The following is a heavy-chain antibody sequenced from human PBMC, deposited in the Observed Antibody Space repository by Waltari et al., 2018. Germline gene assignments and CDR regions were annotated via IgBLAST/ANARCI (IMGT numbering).Heavy chain of an antibody. CDR3: ARGRYSSSWFTPWGWFDP. CDR1: GGSFSGYY. V-gene: IGHV4-34*01. Sequence: QVPLQQWGAGLLKPSEPLSLTCAVFGGSFSGYYWTWIRQHPGKGLEWIGEINHSGSTNYNPSLKRRVTISVDTSKNQFSLKLSSVTAADTAVYYCARGRYSSSWFTPWGWFDPWGQGTLVTVSS. J-gene: IGHJ5*02. CDR2: INHSGST. D-gene: IGHD6-13*01.